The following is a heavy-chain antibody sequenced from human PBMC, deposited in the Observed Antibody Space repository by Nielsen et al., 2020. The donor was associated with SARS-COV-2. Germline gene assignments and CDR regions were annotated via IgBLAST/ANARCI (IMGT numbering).Heavy chain of an antibody. Sequence: GESLKISCAASGFTFSSYWMSWVRQAPGKGLEWVANIKQDGSEKYYADSVKGRFTISRDNSKNTLYLQMNSLRAEDTAVYYCARDVAIAAAGTDPEYFQHWGQGTLVTVSS. V-gene: IGHV3-7*01. D-gene: IGHD6-13*01. CDR2: IKQDGSEK. CDR1: GFTFSSYW. CDR3: ARDVAIAAAGTDPEYFQH. J-gene: IGHJ1*01.